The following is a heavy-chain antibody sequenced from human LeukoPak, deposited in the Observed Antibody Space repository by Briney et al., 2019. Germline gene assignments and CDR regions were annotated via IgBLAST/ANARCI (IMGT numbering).Heavy chain of an antibody. D-gene: IGHD6-13*01. CDR3: ARAPIAAAGTGVDY. J-gene: IGHJ4*02. V-gene: IGHV4-39*07. CDR2: IYYTGST. Sequence: PSETLSLTCTVSGGSISGSGYYWVWIRQPPGKGLEWIATIYYTGSTYYNPSLKSRVTISVDTSKNQFSLKLSSVTAADTAVYYCARAPIAAAGTGVDYWGQGTLVTVSS. CDR1: GGSISGSGYY.